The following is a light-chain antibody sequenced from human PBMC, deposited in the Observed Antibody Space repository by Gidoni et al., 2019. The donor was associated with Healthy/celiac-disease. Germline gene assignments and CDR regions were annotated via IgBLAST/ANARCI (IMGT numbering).Light chain of an antibody. Sequence: EIVLTQSPGTLSLSPGERATLSCRASQSVSSSYLAWYQQKPGQAPRLLIYGASSRATGIPDRFSGSGSGTDFTLTISRLEPEDFAVYYCQQYGSSHWWTFXXXTKVEIK. V-gene: IGKV3-20*01. CDR2: GAS. CDR3: QQYGSSHWWT. CDR1: QSVSSSY. J-gene: IGKJ1*01.